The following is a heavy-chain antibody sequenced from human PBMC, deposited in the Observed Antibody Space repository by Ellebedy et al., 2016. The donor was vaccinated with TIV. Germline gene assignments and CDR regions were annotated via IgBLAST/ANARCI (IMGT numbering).Heavy chain of an antibody. D-gene: IGHD2/OR15-2a*01. CDR2: INPNTGGT. CDR3: ARLIEHSIHGMDV. CDR1: GYTLTGYY. Sequence: ASVKVSCKASGYTLTGYYIHWVRQAPGQGLEWMGYINPNTGGTNYAQQFQGRVTMTRDTSISTVYMELSNLTPGDTAMYYCARLIEHSIHGMDVWGQGTTVTVSS. V-gene: IGHV1-2*02. J-gene: IGHJ6*02.